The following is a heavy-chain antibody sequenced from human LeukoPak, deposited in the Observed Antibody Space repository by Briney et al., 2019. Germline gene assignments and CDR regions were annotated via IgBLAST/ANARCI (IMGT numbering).Heavy chain of an antibody. CDR3: ARSSYSSSSSV. CDR1: GFTVSSNY. CDR2: INSDGSEG. D-gene: IGHD6-6*01. J-gene: IGHJ3*01. V-gene: IGHV3-7*03. Sequence: GGSLRLSCAASGFTVSSNYMSWSRQAPGKGLEWVASINSDGSEGYYADVVKGRFTISRDNAKNSLYLQINSLRAEDTAVYYCARSSYSSSSSVWGQGTMVTVSS.